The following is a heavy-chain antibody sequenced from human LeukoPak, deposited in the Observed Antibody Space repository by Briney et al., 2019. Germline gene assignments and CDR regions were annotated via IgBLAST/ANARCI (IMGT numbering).Heavy chain of an antibody. Sequence: SETLSLTCTVSGGSISSSSYYWGWIRQPPGKGLEWIGSIYYSGSTYYNPSLKSRVTISVDTSKNQFSLKLSSVTAADTAVYYCARVAGYSSGWYGGYYFDYWGQGTLVTVSS. CDR2: IYYSGST. CDR1: GGSISSSSYY. D-gene: IGHD6-19*01. V-gene: IGHV4-39*07. CDR3: ARVAGYSSGWYGGYYFDY. J-gene: IGHJ4*02.